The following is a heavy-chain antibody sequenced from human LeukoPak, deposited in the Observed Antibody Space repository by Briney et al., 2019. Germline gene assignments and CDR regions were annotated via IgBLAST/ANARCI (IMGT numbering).Heavy chain of an antibody. CDR1: GYTFTSYY. J-gene: IGHJ4*02. Sequence: VASVKVSCKASGYTFTSYYMHWVRQAPGQGLEWMGIINPSGGSTSYAQKFQGRVTMTRDMSTSTVYMELSSLRSEDTAVYYCARDQVIYGSGSYVFGYWGQGTLVTVSS. D-gene: IGHD3-10*01. V-gene: IGHV1-46*01. CDR3: ARDQVIYGSGSYVFGY. CDR2: INPSGGST.